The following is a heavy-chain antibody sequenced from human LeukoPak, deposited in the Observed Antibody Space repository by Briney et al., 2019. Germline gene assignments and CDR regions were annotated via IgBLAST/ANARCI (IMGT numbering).Heavy chain of an antibody. V-gene: IGHV4-59*02. CDR1: GGSVSSYY. CDR2: LSHSGSS. Sequence: SETLSHTCTASGGSVSSYYWSWIRRPPGRGLEWIAYLSHSGSSDSNPSLTSRVTTLVDTSKNQFSLKLTSVTAADTAVYYCARARYANAWYAFDIWGHGTMVTVSS. CDR3: ARARYANAWYAFDI. J-gene: IGHJ3*02. D-gene: IGHD2-2*01.